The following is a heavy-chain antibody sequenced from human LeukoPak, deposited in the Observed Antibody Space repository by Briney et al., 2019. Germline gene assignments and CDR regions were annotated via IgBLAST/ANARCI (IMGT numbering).Heavy chain of an antibody. J-gene: IGHJ6*02. CDR2: ISSSSSYI. CDR1: GFTFSSYS. V-gene: IGHV3-21*01. CDR3: ARDIQGYSSSYYYGMDV. Sequence: GGSLRLSCAASGFTFSSYSMNWVRQAPGKGLEWVSSISSSSSYIYYTDSVKGRFTISRDNAKNSLYLQMNSLRAEDTAVYYCARDIQGYSSSYYYGMDVWGQGTTVTVSS. D-gene: IGHD5-18*01.